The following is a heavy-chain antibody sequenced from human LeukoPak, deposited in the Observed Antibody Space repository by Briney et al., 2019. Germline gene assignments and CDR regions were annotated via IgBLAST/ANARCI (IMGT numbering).Heavy chain of an antibody. V-gene: IGHV4-34*01. CDR2: INHSGST. J-gene: IGHJ5*02. D-gene: IGHD3-3*01. Sequence: SETLSLTCAVYGGSFSGYYWSWIRQPPGKGLEWIGEINHSGSTNYNPSLKSRVTISVDMSKNQFSLKLSSVTAADTAVYYCARDRRYYDFWSGPPGWFDPWGQGTLVTVSS. CDR1: GGSFSGYY. CDR3: ARDRRYYDFWSGPPGWFDP.